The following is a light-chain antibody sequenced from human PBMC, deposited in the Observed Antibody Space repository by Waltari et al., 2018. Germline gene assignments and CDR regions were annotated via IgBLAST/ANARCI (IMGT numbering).Light chain of an antibody. CDR3: QKYDFLPAT. CDR2: HAS. CDR1: QGVGKY. Sequence: IVLTQSPGTLSLSPGERDTLSCRASQGVGKYLAWYQQRPGQAPRLLLYHASTRATGIPDRFSGSGSGTDFSLTISRLEPEDFAVYYCQKYDFLPATFGQGTTVEIK. V-gene: IGKV3-20*01. J-gene: IGKJ1*01.